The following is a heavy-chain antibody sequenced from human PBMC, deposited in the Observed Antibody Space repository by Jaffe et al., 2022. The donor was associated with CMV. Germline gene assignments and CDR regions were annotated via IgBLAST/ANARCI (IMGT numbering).Heavy chain of an antibody. V-gene: IGHV1-2*02. CDR1: GYTFTGYY. CDR2: INPNSGGT. J-gene: IGHJ6*02. D-gene: IGHD2-15*01. CDR3: ASLTTDSYIVSPDYYYYGMDV. Sequence: QVQLVQSGAEVKKPGASVKVSCKASGYTFTGYYMHWVRQAPGQGLEWMGWINPNSGGTNYAQKFQGRVTMTRDTSISTAYMELSRLRSDDTAVYYCASLTTDSYIVSPDYYYYGMDVWGQGTTVTVSS.